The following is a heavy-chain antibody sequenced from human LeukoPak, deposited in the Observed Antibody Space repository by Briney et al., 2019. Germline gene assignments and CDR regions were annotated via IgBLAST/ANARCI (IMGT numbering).Heavy chain of an antibody. CDR3: ARDPSGAVASGSGH. CDR2: ISSSSSTI. Sequence: GGSLRLSCAASGFTFSSYSMNWVRQAPGKGLEWVSYISSSSSTIYYADSVKGRFTISRDNAKNSLYLQMNGLRAEDTAVYYCARDPSGAVASGSGHWGQGTLVTVSS. J-gene: IGHJ4*02. CDR1: GFTFSSYS. V-gene: IGHV3-48*01. D-gene: IGHD6-19*01.